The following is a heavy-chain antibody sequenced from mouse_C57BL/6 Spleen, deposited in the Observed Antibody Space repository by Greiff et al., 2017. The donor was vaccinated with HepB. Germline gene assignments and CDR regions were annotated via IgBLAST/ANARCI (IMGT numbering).Heavy chain of an antibody. Sequence: EVKLMESGPGLVKPSQSLSLTCSVTGYSITSGYYWNWIRPFPGNKLEWMVYLRYDGSNNNNPSLKNRISITRDTSKNQFFLKLNSGTTEDTATYYCARQGGGRYAMDYWGQGTSVTVSS. CDR1: GYSITSGYY. CDR3: ARQGGGRYAMDY. J-gene: IGHJ4*01. CDR2: LRYDGSN. V-gene: IGHV3-6*01. D-gene: IGHD3-3*01.